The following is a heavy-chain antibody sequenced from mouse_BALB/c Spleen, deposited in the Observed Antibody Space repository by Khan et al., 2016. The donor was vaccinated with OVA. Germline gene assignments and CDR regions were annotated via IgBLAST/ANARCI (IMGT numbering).Heavy chain of an antibody. J-gene: IGHJ3*01. CDR3: VRDGAYHRNDGWFAY. D-gene: IGHD2-14*01. CDR2: INPSNGYT. Sequence: QVRLQQSGAELARPGASVKMSCKASGYTFTSYTIHWIKERPGQGLEWIGYINPSNGYTNYNQKFKDKVTLTTDKSSTTAYLQLSSLTSDDSAVYYSVRDGAYHRNDGWFAYWGQGTLVTVSA. V-gene: IGHV1-4*01. CDR1: GYTFTSYT.